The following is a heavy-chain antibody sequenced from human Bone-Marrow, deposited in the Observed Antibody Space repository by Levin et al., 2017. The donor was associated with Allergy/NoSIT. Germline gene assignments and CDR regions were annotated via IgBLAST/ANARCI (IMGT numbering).Heavy chain of an antibody. J-gene: IGHJ4*01. CDR2: IFSIGESV. D-gene: IGHD6-19*01. CDR1: GDSINSGSHY. Sequence: RTSETLSLTCTVFGDSINSGSHYWSWIRQPAGKGLEWIGRIFSIGESVNYNPSLQSRVTIAFATSKNQIPIEMMSVSAADTAVYYCSRSNAGSALAGVKYWGPGLLVTVSS. CDR3: SRSNAGSALAGVKY. V-gene: IGHV4-61*02.